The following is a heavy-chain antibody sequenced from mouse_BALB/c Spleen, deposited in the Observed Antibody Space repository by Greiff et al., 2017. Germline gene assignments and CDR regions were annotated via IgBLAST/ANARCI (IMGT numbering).Heavy chain of an antibody. Sequence: QVQLQQSGAELMKPGASVTISCKATGYTFSSYWIEWVKQRPGHGLEWIGEILPGSGSTNYNEKFKGKATFTADTSSNTAYMQLSSLTSEDSAVYYCARLGQGYYAMDYWGQGTSVTVSS. D-gene: IGHD3-3*01. CDR1: GYTFSSYW. J-gene: IGHJ4*01. CDR3: ARLGQGYYAMDY. V-gene: IGHV1-9*01. CDR2: ILPGSGST.